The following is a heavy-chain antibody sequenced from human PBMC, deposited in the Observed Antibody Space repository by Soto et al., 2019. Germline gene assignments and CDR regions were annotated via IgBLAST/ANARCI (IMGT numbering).Heavy chain of an antibody. Sequence: ASVEVSCKASGYTFTGYYMHWVRQAPGQGLEWMGWINPNSGGTNYAQKFQGRVTMTRDTSISTAYMELSRLRSDDTAVYYCARWGIGYYYGSGAPDVWGQGTTVTVSS. V-gene: IGHV1-2*02. CDR1: GYTFTGYY. D-gene: IGHD3-10*01. CDR2: INPNSGGT. CDR3: ARWGIGYYYGSGAPDV. J-gene: IGHJ6*01.